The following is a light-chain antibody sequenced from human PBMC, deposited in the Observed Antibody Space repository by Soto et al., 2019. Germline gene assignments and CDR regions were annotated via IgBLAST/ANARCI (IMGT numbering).Light chain of an antibody. V-gene: IGKV3-15*01. CDR1: QSVASN. CDR3: QQYHNWPPQYT. CDR2: GAS. Sequence: EIVMTQSPAPLSVPPGDGATLSCRASQSVASNVAWYQQKPGQGPRILIHGASTRAVGAPARFSGSRSGTDFPLSVSSLQSEDFGVYYCQQYHNWPPQYTFGQGTKLQIK. J-gene: IGKJ2*01.